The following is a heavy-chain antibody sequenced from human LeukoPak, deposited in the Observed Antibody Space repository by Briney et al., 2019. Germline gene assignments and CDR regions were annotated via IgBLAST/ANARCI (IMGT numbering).Heavy chain of an antibody. J-gene: IGHJ1*01. D-gene: IGHD2-8*02. CDR2: MNPNSSNT. Sequence: ASVKVSCKASGYTFTSYDINWVRQATGQGLEWMGWMNPNSSNTGYSQKFQGRVTMTRNTSITTAYMELSSLRSEDTAVYYCARAGGTGPGNRHFQHWGQGTPVTVSS. CDR1: GYTFTSYD. V-gene: IGHV1-8*01. CDR3: ARAGGTGPGNRHFQH.